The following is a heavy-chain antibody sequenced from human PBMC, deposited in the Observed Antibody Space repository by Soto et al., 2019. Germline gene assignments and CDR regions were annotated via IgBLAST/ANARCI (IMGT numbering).Heavy chain of an antibody. CDR1: GFTFSTYT. J-gene: IGHJ4*02. V-gene: IGHV3-48*02. D-gene: IGHD2-15*01. CDR3: ATDRYCSASTCYSEKNY. CDR2: ITTSGTVI. Sequence: EVQLVESGGGLAQPGGSLRLTCVASGFTFSTYTMNWVRQAPGKGLEWISYITTSGTVIYYADSVKGRFTISRDNAQYSLYLQMDSLRDEDTAVYYCATDRYCSASTCYSEKNYWGQGTQVIVSS.